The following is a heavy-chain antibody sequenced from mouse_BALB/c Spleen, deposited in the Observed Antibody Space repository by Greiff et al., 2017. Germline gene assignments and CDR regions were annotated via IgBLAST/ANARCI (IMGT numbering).Heavy chain of an antibody. CDR1: GYSITSDYA. V-gene: IGHV3-2*02. CDR2: ISYSGST. J-gene: IGHJ4*01. CDR3: ATYDYDDAMDY. D-gene: IGHD2-4*01. Sequence: EVKLMESGPGLVKPSQSLSLTCTVTGYSITSDYAWNWIRQFPGNKLEWMGYISYSGSTSYNPSLKSRISITRDTSKNQFFLQLNSVTTEDTATYYCATYDYDDAMDYWGQGTSVTVSS.